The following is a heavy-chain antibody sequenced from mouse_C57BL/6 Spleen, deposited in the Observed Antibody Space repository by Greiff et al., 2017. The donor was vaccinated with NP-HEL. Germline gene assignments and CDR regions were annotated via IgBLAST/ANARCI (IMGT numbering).Heavy chain of an antibody. CDR2: IYPGSGST. J-gene: IGHJ2*01. CDR1: GYTFTSYW. Sequence: QVQLQQPGAELVKPGASVKMSCKASGYTFTSYWITWVKQRPGQGLEWIGDIYPGSGSTNYNEKFKSKATLTVDTSSSTAYMQLSSLTSEDSAVYYCARSRDGYSQYYFDYWGQGTTLTVSS. CDR3: ARSRDGYSQYYFDY. V-gene: IGHV1-55*01. D-gene: IGHD2-3*01.